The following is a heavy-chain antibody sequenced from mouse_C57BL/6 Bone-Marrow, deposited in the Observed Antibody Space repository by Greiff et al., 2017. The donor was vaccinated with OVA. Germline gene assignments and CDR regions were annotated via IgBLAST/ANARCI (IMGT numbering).Heavy chain of an antibody. CDR2: IDPENGDT. J-gene: IGHJ4*01. CDR1: GFNFKDYY. CDR3: ATPYYYGSNYYAMDY. Sequence: VQLQQSGAELVRPGASVKLSCTASGFNFKDYYMHWVKQRPEQGLEWIGWIDPENGDTEYTSKFQGKATITADTSSNTAYLQLSSLTSEDTAVYYCATPYYYGSNYYAMDYWGQGTSVTVSS. D-gene: IGHD1-1*01. V-gene: IGHV14-4*01.